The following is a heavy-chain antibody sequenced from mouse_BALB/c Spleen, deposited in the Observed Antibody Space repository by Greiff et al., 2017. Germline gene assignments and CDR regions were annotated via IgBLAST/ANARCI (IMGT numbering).Heavy chain of an antibody. CDR1: GFNIKDTY. CDR3: AFNWDDYAMDY. D-gene: IGHD4-1*01. CDR2: IDPANGNT. Sequence: EVQLQQSGAELVKPGASVKLSCTASGFNIKDTYMHWVKQRPEQGLEWIGRIDPANGNTKYDPKFQGKATITADTSSNTAYLQLSSLTSEDTAVYYCAFNWDDYAMDYWGQGTSVTVSS. V-gene: IGHV14-3*02. J-gene: IGHJ4*01.